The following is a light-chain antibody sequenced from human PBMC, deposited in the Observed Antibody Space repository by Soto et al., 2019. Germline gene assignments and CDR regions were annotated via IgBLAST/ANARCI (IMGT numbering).Light chain of an antibody. Sequence: ETVLTQSPGTLSLSPGESATLSCRASQAVSSNYLAWYQQKPGQAPKLLIYAASTRAPGIPDRFSSRVSGTDFTLTITRLEPEDFAAYYCQQYGSSVLYAFGQGTKLEI. CDR2: AAS. V-gene: IGKV3-20*01. J-gene: IGKJ2*01. CDR3: QQYGSSVLYA. CDR1: QAVSSNY.